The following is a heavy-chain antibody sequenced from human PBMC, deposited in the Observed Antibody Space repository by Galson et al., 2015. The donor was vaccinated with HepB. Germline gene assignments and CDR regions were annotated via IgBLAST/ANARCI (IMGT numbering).Heavy chain of an antibody. Sequence: SLRLSCAASGFTFSSYAMSWIRQAPGKGLEWVSAISGSGGSTYYADSVKGRFTISRDNSKNTLYLQMNSLRAEDTAVYYCANSEHLWLPFDYWGQGTLVTASS. J-gene: IGHJ4*02. CDR3: ANSEHLWLPFDY. D-gene: IGHD5-18*01. V-gene: IGHV3-23*01. CDR2: ISGSGGST. CDR1: GFTFSSYA.